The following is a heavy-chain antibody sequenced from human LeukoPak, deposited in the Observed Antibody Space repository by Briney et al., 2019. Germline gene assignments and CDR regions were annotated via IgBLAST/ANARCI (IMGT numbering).Heavy chain of an antibody. CDR3: ATGYYDSSGYYRLPYYYMDV. CDR2: FDPEDGET. Sequence: ASVKVSCKVSGYTLTELSMHWVRQAPGKGLEWMGGFDPEDGETIYAQKFQGRVTMTEDTSTDTAYMELSSLRSEDTAVYCCATGYYDSSGYYRLPYYYMDVWGKGTTVTVSS. D-gene: IGHD3-22*01. V-gene: IGHV1-24*01. CDR1: GYTLTELS. J-gene: IGHJ6*03.